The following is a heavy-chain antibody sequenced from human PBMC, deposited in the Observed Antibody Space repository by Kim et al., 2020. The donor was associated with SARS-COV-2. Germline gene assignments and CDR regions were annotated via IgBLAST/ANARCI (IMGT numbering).Heavy chain of an antibody. CDR2: INHSGIT. V-gene: IGHV4-34*01. D-gene: IGHD4-17*01. CDR1: GGSFSGYY. CDR3: ARGSAVTTFFLRSGWFDP. J-gene: IGHJ5*02. Sequence: SETLSLTCAVYGGSFSGYYWSWIRQPPGKGLEWIGEINHSGITNYTPSLKSRVTISVDTSKNQFSLKLSSVTAADTAVYYCARGSAVTTFFLRSGWFDP.